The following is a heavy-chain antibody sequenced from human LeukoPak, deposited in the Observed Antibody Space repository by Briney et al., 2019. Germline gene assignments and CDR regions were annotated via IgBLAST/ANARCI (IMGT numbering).Heavy chain of an antibody. D-gene: IGHD1-1*01. V-gene: IGHV3-53*01. CDR2: IDRSGVT. CDR3: ARDPYSPNSFDY. CDR1: GFTVHSNY. Sequence: PGGSLRLSCAASGFTVHSNYMSWVRQAPGKGLEWVSVIDRSGVTHYADSVKGRFTISRDNSKNTLYLQMNSLRAEDTAVYYCARDPYSPNSFDYWGQGTLVTASS. J-gene: IGHJ4*02.